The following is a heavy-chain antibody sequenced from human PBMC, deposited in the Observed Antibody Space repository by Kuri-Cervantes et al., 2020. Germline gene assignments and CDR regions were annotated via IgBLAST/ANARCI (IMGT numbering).Heavy chain of an antibody. CDR1: GFTFSSYG. V-gene: IGHV3-33*03. J-gene: IGHJ4*02. CDR3: ARSTSYGDYVVY. Sequence: GGSLRLSCAASGFTFSSYGMHWVRQAPGKGLEWVAVIWYDGSSKYYVDSVKGRFTISRDNAKNSLYLQMNSLRAEDTAVYYCARSTSYGDYVVYWGQGTLVTVSS. D-gene: IGHD4-17*01. CDR2: IWYDGSSK.